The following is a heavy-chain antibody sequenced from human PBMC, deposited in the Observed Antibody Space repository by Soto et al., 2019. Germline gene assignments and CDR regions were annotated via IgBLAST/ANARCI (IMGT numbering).Heavy chain of an antibody. Sequence: GGSLRLSCAASGFTFSSYAMHWVRQAPGKGLEWVAVISYDGSNKYYADSVKGRFTISRDNSKNTLYLQMNSLRAEDTAVYYCARDGPYYYDSSGYYDRYYGMDVWGQGTTVTVSS. CDR1: GFTFSSYA. CDR3: ARDGPYYYDSSGYYDRYYGMDV. J-gene: IGHJ6*02. V-gene: IGHV3-30-3*01. CDR2: ISYDGSNK. D-gene: IGHD3-22*01.